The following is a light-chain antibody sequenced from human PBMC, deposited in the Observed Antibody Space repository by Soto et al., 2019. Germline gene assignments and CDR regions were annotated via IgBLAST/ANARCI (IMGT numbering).Light chain of an antibody. J-gene: IGKJ1*01. Sequence: DIQMTQSPSTLSASIGDRVTITCRASQTINNWLAWYQQKPGKAPNLLIYHASNLETGVPSRFSGSALGTEFTLTISSLQPDDSATYYCQHYNSYPWTFGQGTKVDIK. V-gene: IGKV1-5*01. CDR2: HAS. CDR1: QTINNW. CDR3: QHYNSYPWT.